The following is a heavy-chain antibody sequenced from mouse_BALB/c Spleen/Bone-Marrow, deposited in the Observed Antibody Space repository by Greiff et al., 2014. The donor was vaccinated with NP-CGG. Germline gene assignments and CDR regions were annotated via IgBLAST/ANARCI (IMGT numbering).Heavy chain of an antibody. Sequence: QLQQSGAELVRPGASVKVSCKASGYTFTSYWINWVKQRPGQGLEWIGNIYPSDSYTNYNQNFKDKATLTVDKSSSTAYMQLSSPTSEDSAVYYCTRQYGNYYAMDYWGQGTSVTVSS. CDR1: GYTFTSYW. D-gene: IGHD2-10*02. CDR2: IYPSDSYT. J-gene: IGHJ4*01. CDR3: TRQYGNYYAMDY. V-gene: IGHV1-69*02.